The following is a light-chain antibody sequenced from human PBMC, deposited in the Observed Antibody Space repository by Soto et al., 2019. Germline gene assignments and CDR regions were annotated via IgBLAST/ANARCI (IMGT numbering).Light chain of an antibody. Sequence: EIVLTQSPATLSLSPGERATLSCRASQSVNNFLAWYQQRPGQAPRLLMYEASNRATGVPARFSGSGSGTAFTLTISILEPEDFAIYYCQQRRNWPPTFGQGTKVEIK. CDR1: QSVNNF. CDR3: QQRRNWPPT. CDR2: EAS. J-gene: IGKJ1*01. V-gene: IGKV3-11*01.